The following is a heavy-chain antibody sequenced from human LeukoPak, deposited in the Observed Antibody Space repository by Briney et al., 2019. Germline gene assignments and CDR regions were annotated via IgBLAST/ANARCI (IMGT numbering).Heavy chain of an antibody. CDR1: GGSISSYY. V-gene: IGHV4-59*01. J-gene: IGHJ6*03. Sequence: SETLSLTCSVSGGSISSYYWSWIRQPPGKGLEWIGYIYYSGSTNYNPSLKSRVTISADTSKNQFSLKLSSVTAADTAVYYCARVAHSSSWYYYYYYMDVWGKGTTVTISS. CDR3: ARVAHSSSWYYYYYYMDV. CDR2: IYYSGST. D-gene: IGHD6-13*01.